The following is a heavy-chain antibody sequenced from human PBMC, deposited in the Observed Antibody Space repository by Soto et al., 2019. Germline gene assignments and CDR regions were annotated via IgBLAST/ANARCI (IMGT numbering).Heavy chain of an antibody. CDR2: ISAYNGNT. CDR1: GYTFTSYG. V-gene: IGHV1-18*01. Sequence: GASVKVSCKASGYTFTSYGISWVRQAPGQGLEWMGWISAYNGNTNYAQKLQGRVTMTTDTSTSTAYMELRSLRSDDTAVYYCAREEVDDIVVVPAAMGGNWFDPWGQGTLVTVSS. J-gene: IGHJ5*02. D-gene: IGHD2-2*01. CDR3: AREEVDDIVVVPAAMGGNWFDP.